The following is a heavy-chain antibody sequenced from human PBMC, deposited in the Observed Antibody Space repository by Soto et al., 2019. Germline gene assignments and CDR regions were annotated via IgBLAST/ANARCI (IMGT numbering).Heavy chain of an antibody. CDR1: GFTFSTYA. V-gene: IGHV3-23*01. CDR3: GTAETTVTDY. J-gene: IGHJ4*02. D-gene: IGHD4-17*01. Sequence: EVQLLESGGGLVQPGGSLRLSCAASGFTFSTYAMSWVRHAPGKGLDWVSTISGSGVSSYYADSVKGRFTISRDNSKNTLYLQMNSLRAEDTAVYYCGTAETTVTDYWGQGTLVTVSS. CDR2: ISGSGVSS.